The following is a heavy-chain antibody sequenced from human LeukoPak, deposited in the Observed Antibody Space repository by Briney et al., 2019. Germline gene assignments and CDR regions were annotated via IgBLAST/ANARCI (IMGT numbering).Heavy chain of an antibody. J-gene: IGHJ6*02. D-gene: IGHD3-3*01. CDR3: ARDFGSGPVLGMDV. Sequence: GGSLRFSCAASGFTFDDYGMSWVRQAPGKGLEWVSGINWNGGSTGYADSVKGRFTISRDNAKNSLYLQMNSLRAEDTALYYCARDFGSGPVLGMDVWGQGTTVTVSS. CDR2: INWNGGST. V-gene: IGHV3-20*04. CDR1: GFTFDDYG.